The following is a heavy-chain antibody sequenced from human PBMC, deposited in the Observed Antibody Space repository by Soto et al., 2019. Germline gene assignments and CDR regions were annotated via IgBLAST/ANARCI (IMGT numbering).Heavy chain of an antibody. CDR2: INHSGST. J-gene: IGHJ6*02. D-gene: IGHD3-3*01. V-gene: IGHV4-34*01. Sequence: QVQLQQWGAGLLKPSETLSLTCAVYGGSFSGYYWSWIRQPPGKGLEWIGEINHSGSTNYNPSLKSRVTISVDTSKNQFSLKLSSVTAADTAVYYCARIPTYYDFWSGKPASNLGMDVWGQGTTVTVSS. CDR1: GGSFSGYY. CDR3: ARIPTYYDFWSGKPASNLGMDV.